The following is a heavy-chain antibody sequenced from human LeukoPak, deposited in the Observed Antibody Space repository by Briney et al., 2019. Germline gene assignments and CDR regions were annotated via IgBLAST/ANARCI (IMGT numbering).Heavy chain of an antibody. CDR1: GGSISSSSYY. CDR2: IYYSVRT. Sequence: SETLSLTCTVSGGSISSSSYYWGWIRQPPGKGLEWIGSIYYSVRTNYNPSLKSRLTISVDTSKNQFSLKLSSVTAADTAVYYCARREEMATLWFDPWGQGTLVTVSS. CDR3: ARREEMATLWFDP. J-gene: IGHJ5*02. D-gene: IGHD5-24*01. V-gene: IGHV4-39*01.